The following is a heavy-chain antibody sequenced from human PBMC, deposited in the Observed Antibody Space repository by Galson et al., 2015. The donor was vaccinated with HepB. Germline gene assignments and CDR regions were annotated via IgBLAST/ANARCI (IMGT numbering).Heavy chain of an antibody. CDR2: ISRTSINI. CDR1: GFTFSDHS. V-gene: IGHV3-21*01. Sequence: SLRLSCAASGFTFSDHSMNWVRQAPGKGLEWVSSISRTSININYADSVKGQYTISRDNAKNSLYLLMNSLRAEDTAVYYCTRDVGNTKTYQYHGMDVWGQGTTITVSS. CDR3: TRDVGNTKTYQYHGMDV. J-gene: IGHJ6*02. D-gene: IGHD2-2*01.